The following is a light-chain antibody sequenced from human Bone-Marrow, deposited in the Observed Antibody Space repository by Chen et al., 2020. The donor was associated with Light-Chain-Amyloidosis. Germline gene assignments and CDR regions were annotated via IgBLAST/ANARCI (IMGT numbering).Light chain of an antibody. V-gene: IGLV1-44*01. J-gene: IGLJ1*01. CDR2: NTN. CDR1: SSNIGTNT. Sequence: QPALTQPPSASGTPGQRVTISCSGSSSNIGTNTVNWYQQLPGTAPKLLIYNTNQRPSGVPDRFSGSKSGTSASLAISGLQSDDEADYYCASWDDSLNVLYVFGTGTKVTVL. CDR3: ASWDDSLNVLYV.